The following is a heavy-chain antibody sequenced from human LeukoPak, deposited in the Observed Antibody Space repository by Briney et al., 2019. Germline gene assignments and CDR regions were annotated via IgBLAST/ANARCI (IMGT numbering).Heavy chain of an antibody. CDR1: GAFFSGYF. CDR3: ARGPDYYGDYISWFPDAFHI. Sequence: PSETLSLTCAVSGAFFSGYFWNWIRQSPDKGLEWIGEIKYDGTTNYNPSLTSRVTMSIDKATNQFHLKVTSLTAADTAVYYCARGPDYYGDYISWFPDAFHIWGQGTLVSVSP. CDR2: IKYDGTT. J-gene: IGHJ3*02. D-gene: IGHD4-17*01. V-gene: IGHV4-34*01.